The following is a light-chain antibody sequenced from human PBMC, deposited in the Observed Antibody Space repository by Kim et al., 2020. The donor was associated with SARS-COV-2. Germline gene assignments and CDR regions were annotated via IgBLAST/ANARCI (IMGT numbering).Light chain of an antibody. CDR3: SSYSGSSTLV. Sequence: GHACTVPATVPSVDVCCYNYVSWYQQYQAKAPDLRIYEVSQRPSGVSDRFSGSKSGNTASLTVSGLQAEDEADYYCSSYSGSSTLVFGGGTKVTVL. CDR1: SVDVCCYNY. V-gene: IGLV2-8*01. J-gene: IGLJ2*01. CDR2: EVS.